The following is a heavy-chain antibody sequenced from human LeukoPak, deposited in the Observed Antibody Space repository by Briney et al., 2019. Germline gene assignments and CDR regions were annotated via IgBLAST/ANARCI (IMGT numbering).Heavy chain of an antibody. CDR1: GGSISSGNYY. Sequence: PSETLSLTCTVSGGSISSGNYYWSWIRQHPGKGLEWIGYIHHSGSTYYNPSLKSRVIISVDTSKNQYSLKLNSVTAADTAVYYCASYGSGSYRFDPWGQGTLVTVSS. CDR2: IHHSGST. CDR3: ASYGSGSYRFDP. V-gene: IGHV4-31*03. J-gene: IGHJ5*02. D-gene: IGHD3-10*01.